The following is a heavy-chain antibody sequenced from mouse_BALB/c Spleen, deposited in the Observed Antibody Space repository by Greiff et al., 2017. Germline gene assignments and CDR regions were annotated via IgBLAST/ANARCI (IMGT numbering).Heavy chain of an antibody. Sequence: EVQLVESGGGLVQPGGSLKLSCAASGFTFSSYTMSWVRQTPEKRLEWVAYISNGGGSTYYPDTVKGRFTISRDNAKNTLYLQMSSLKSEDTAMYYCARRGARYYFDYWGQGTTLTVSS. J-gene: IGHJ2*01. CDR1: GFTFSSYT. CDR2: ISNGGGST. CDR3: ARRGARYYFDY. V-gene: IGHV5-12-2*01.